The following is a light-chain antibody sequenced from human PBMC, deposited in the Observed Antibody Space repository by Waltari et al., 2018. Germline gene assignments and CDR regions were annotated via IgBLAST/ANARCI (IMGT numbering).Light chain of an antibody. CDR2: QVS. V-gene: IGLV2-18*02. J-gene: IGLJ3*02. CDR1: SSDVGSYNL. Sequence: QSALTQPPSVSGSPGQSVTISCTGTSSDVGSYNLFSCFHQPPGTAPKLMIYQVSNRPSGVPDRFSGSKSGNTASLTISGLQAEDEADYYCSSYTTRSTWVFGGGTKLTVL. CDR3: SSYTTRSTWV.